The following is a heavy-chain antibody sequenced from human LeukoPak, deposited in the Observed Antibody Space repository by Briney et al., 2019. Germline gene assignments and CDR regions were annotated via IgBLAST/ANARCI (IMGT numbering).Heavy chain of an antibody. CDR1: GGSFSGYY. J-gene: IGHJ6*03. CDR2: INQSGST. Sequence: PSETLSLTCAVYGGSFSGYYWSWIRQPPGKGLEWIGEINQSGSTNYNPSLKGRVTISVDTSKNQFSLKLSSVTAADTAVYYCARGELVIVPAVNYYYYYMDVWGKGTTVTVSS. CDR3: ARGELVIVPAVNYYYYYMDV. D-gene: IGHD2-2*01. V-gene: IGHV4-34*01.